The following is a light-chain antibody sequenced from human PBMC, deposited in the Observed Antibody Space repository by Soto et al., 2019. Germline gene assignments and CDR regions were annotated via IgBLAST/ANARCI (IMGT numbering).Light chain of an antibody. Sequence: EIVLTQSPVTLSLFPGERATLSCVASQIIGKNYLGWYQQKPGLAPRLLIYDASIRATGIPDRFSGSGSGTDFTFTITSLEPEDFAVYYCQQYGHAPLTFGGGTKVDIK. CDR2: DAS. V-gene: IGKV3D-20*01. J-gene: IGKJ4*01. CDR1: QIIGKNY. CDR3: QQYGHAPLT.